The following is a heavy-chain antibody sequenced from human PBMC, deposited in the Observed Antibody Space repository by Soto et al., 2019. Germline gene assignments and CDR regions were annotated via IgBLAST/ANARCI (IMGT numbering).Heavy chain of an antibody. CDR2: INHSGSS. J-gene: IGHJ4*02. D-gene: IGHD3-22*01. CDR3: ARVWSYYESSGPRRYFDY. V-gene: IGHV4-4*02. CDR1: GGSITRTNW. Sequence: SETLSLTCAVSGGSITRTNWWSWVRQPPGKGLEWIGEINHSGSSNYNPSLKSRVTISVDKSKNQFSLNLSSVTAADTAVYFCARVWSYYESSGPRRYFDYWGPGTLVTVPS.